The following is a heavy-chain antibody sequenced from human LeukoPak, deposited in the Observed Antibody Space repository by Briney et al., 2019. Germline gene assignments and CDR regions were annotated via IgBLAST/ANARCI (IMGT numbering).Heavy chain of an antibody. J-gene: IGHJ4*02. CDR1: GFTVSSKY. CDR2: IYSGGNT. Sequence: PGGSLRLSCAASGFTVSSKYMSWVRQALGKGLEWVSVIYSGGNTYYADSVKGRFTISRDNSKNTLYLQMNSLRAEDTAVYYCARAGGSGSYSGYFDYWGQGTLVTVSS. V-gene: IGHV3-53*01. CDR3: ARAGGSGSYSGYFDY. D-gene: IGHD3-10*01.